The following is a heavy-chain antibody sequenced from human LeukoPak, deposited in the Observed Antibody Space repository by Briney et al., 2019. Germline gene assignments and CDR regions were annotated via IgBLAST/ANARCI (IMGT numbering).Heavy chain of an antibody. CDR1: GFTFSNAW. Sequence: ETGGSLRLSCAASGFTFSNAWMSWVRQAPGKGLEWVSSISGSGGSTYYADSVKGRFTISRDNSKNTLYLQMNSLRAEDTAVYYCAKGAAGYDSSGYYFSDDAFDIWGQGTMVTVSS. D-gene: IGHD3-22*01. V-gene: IGHV3-23*01. CDR2: ISGSGGST. J-gene: IGHJ3*02. CDR3: AKGAAGYDSSGYYFSDDAFDI.